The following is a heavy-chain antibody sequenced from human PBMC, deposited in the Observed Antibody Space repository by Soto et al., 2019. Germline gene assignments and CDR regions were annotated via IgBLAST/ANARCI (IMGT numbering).Heavy chain of an antibody. CDR3: ARDILTGSHDL. J-gene: IGHJ2*01. V-gene: IGHV4-30-4*01. CDR2: IYYSGST. D-gene: IGHD3-9*01. CDR1: GGSISSGDYY. Sequence: QVQLQESGPGLVKPSQTLSLTCTVSGGSISSGDYYGGWIRRPPGKGLEWIGYIYYSGSTYYNPSLKSRVTISVDTSKNQFSLKLSSVTAADTAVYYCARDILTGSHDLWGRGTLVSVSS.